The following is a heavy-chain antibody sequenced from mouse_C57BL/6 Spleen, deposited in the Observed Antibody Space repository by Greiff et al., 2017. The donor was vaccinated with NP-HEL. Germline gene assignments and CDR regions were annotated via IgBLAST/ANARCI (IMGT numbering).Heavy chain of an antibody. D-gene: IGHD1-1*01. J-gene: IGHJ2*01. CDR3: ARSHDYYGSSGLDG. CDR1: GFTFTDYY. V-gene: IGHV7-3*01. CDR2: IRNTANGSTS. Sequence: EVQLVQSGGGLVQPGGSLSLSCAASGFTFTDYYMSWVRQPPGKALEWLGFIRNTANGSTSEYSASVKGRCTIYRDNSHSILYLQMNALRAEDSATYYCARSHDYYGSSGLDGWGQGTTLTVSS.